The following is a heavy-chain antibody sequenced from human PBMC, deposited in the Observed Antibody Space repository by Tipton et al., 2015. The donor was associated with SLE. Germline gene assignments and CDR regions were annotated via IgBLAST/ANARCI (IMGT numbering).Heavy chain of an antibody. J-gene: IGHJ6*02. CDR1: GGSISPYY. CDR2: VYYSGST. Sequence: GLVKPSETLSLTCTVSGGSISPYYWSWVRQPPGKGLEWIGYVYYSGSTMYNSSLRSRVTMAVDTSKNQFSLRMTSVTAADTAVYYCGRGATTWRGAIYGMDVWGQGTTVTVSS. CDR3: GRGATTWRGAIYGMDV. V-gene: IGHV4-59*08. D-gene: IGHD1-1*01.